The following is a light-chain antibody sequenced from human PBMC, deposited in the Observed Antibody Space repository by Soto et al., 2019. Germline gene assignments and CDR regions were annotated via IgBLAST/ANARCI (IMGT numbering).Light chain of an antibody. J-gene: IGKJ1*01. CDR2: GAS. Sequence: EIVMTQSPATLSVSPGERATLSCWASQSLSSNYLAWHQQKTGQAPRLLIYGASSRATGIPDRFSGSGSETDFTLTISSLEPEDSAVYYCQQYKNWPWTFGQGTKVDIK. CDR1: QSLSSN. V-gene: IGKV3D-15*01. CDR3: QQYKNWPWT.